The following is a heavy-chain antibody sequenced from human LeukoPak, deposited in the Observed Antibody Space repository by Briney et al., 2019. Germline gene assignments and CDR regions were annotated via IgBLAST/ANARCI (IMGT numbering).Heavy chain of an antibody. CDR3: ARDKYSTIRAKIIDL. Sequence: GRSLRLSCAPSGLTFRSYEMNWVRQAPGNGLEWLSYISSTGSMYHPDSVRGRLTISRDDAKNSLSLQMNSLSVEHTAVYFCARDKYSTIRAKIIDLWGQGTLVTVSS. CDR2: ISSTGSM. D-gene: IGHD6-13*01. J-gene: IGHJ4*02. CDR1: GLTFRSYE. V-gene: IGHV3-48*03.